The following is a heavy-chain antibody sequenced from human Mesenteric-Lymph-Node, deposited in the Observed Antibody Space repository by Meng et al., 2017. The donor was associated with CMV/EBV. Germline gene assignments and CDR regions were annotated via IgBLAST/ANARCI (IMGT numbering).Heavy chain of an antibody. V-gene: IGHV3-74*01. Sequence: GGSLRLSCAASGFTFGSFYMNLVRQAPGKGLVWVSRINPDGSSPSYADSVKGRFTISRDNAKNTLYLQMNSLTAEDTAVYYCARASGWYWTDNWGQGTLVTVSS. CDR1: GFTFGSFY. J-gene: IGHJ4*02. CDR3: ARASGWYWTDN. CDR2: INPDGSSP. D-gene: IGHD6-19*01.